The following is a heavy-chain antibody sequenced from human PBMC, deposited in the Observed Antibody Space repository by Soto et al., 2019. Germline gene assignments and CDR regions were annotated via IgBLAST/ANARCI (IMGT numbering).Heavy chain of an antibody. D-gene: IGHD4-17*01. CDR2: ISYDGTNK. CDR3: AKDLQSYGDYDYYCYGMDV. CDR1: GFTFSTYG. J-gene: IGHJ6*02. Sequence: QVQLVESGGGEVQPGRSLTISCAASGFTFSTYGMHWVRQTPGKGLEWVAVISYDGTNKFYSDSVKGRFTISRNNFKNKLTLQMNSLRADDTAVYSSAKDLQSYGDYDYYCYGMDVWGLGTRVTVSS. V-gene: IGHV3-30*18.